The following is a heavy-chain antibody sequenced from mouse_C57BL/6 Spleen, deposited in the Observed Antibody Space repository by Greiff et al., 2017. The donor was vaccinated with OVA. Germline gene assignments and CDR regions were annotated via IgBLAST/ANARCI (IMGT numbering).Heavy chain of an antibody. Sequence: VQLQQPGAELVMPGASVKLSCTASGYTFTSYWMHWVQQRPGQGLEWIGVIDPSDSYPNYNQKFKGKSTLTVDKSSSTAYMQLSSLTSEDSAVYYCARGSSYEAMDYWGQGTSVTVSS. CDR1: GYTFTSYW. J-gene: IGHJ4*01. CDR2: IDPSDSYP. D-gene: IGHD1-1*01. CDR3: ARGSSYEAMDY. V-gene: IGHV1-69*01.